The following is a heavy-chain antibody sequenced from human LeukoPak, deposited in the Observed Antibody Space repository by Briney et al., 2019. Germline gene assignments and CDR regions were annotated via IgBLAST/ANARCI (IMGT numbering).Heavy chain of an antibody. CDR2: INPNSGGT. V-gene: IGHV1-2*02. CDR3: ATEVTD. J-gene: IGHJ4*02. Sequence: GASVKVSCTAPGYTFSGYYMHWVRQAPGQGLEWMGWINPNSGGTKYAQKFQGRVTMTRDTSISTAYMELSRLRSDDTAVYYCATEVTDWGQGTLVTVSS. CDR1: GYTFSGYY. D-gene: IGHD5-18*01.